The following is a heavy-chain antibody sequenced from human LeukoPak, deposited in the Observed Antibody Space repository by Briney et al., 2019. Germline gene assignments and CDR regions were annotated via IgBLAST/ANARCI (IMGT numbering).Heavy chain of an antibody. D-gene: IGHD3-10*01. CDR2: VYSSGRT. Sequence: SETLSLTCTVSGGPIRSSSYYWGWIRQPPGKGLEWIGSVYSSGRTYYNPSLTSRVTVSVDTSKNQFSLKLSSVTAADTAVYYCARALFVTMDWFDPWGQGTLVTVSS. CDR1: GGPIRSSSYY. J-gene: IGHJ5*02. CDR3: ARALFVTMDWFDP. V-gene: IGHV4-39*07.